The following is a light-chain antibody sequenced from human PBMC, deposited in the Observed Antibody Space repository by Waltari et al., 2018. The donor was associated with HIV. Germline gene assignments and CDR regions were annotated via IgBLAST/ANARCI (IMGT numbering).Light chain of an antibody. J-gene: IGLJ1*01. CDR1: SSDVGSYNL. CDR2: EGN. Sequence: QSALTQPASVSGSPGQSITISCTGTSSDVGSYNLVSWYLQHPGKAPKLMIYEGNKRPSGVSNRFSGSKSGNTDALTISGLQAEDDADYYCCSYSGSYTSYVFGAGTKVTVL. V-gene: IGLV2-23*01. CDR3: CSYSGSYTSYV.